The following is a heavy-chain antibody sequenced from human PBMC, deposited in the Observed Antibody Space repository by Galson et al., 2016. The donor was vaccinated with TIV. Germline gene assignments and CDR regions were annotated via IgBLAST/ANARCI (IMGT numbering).Heavy chain of an antibody. CDR3: ARHSYVYYDNTGPTGVFDY. V-gene: IGHV5-51*01. Sequence: QSGAEVKKTGESLKISCKGSGYTFTTYWIAWVRQMPGKGLEWMGIIYGGDSDTRYSPYFQGQVTMSADKFLSTAYLQWNSLQASDTDIHYCARHSYVYYDNTGPTGVFDYWGQGTLVTVSS. CDR1: GYTFTTYW. D-gene: IGHD3-22*01. J-gene: IGHJ4*02. CDR2: IYGGDSDT.